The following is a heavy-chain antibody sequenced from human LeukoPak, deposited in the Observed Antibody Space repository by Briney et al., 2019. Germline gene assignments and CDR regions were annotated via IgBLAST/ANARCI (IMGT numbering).Heavy chain of an antibody. CDR1: GFTVSSNY. CDR3: QITMVRGVDFDY. Sequence: GSLSLSCAASGFTVSSNYMSWVRQAPGKGLEWVSVIYSGGSTYYADSVKGRFTISRDNSKNTLYLQMNSLRAEDTAVYYCQITMVRGVDFDYWGQGTLVTVSS. CDR2: IYSGGST. D-gene: IGHD3-10*01. V-gene: IGHV3-66*01. J-gene: IGHJ4*02.